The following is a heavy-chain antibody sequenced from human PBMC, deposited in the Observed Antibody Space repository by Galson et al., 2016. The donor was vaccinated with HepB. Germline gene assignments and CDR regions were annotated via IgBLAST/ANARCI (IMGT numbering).Heavy chain of an antibody. D-gene: IGHD2-15*01. J-gene: IGHJ1*01. V-gene: IGHV3-7*03. Sequence: SLRLSCATSRFAFTTFWMNWVRQTPENGLEWVANVNQDGSEKYYVDSVRGRFTISRDNAENSLHLQMNSLRAEDTAVYYCAASVVAAGGTRYFQYWGQGTLATVSS. CDR3: AASVVAAGGTRYFQY. CDR1: RFAFTTFW. CDR2: VNQDGSEK.